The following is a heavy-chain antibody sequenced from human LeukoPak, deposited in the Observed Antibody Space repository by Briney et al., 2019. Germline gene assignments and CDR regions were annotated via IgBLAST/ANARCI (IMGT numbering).Heavy chain of an antibody. CDR3: AKDPLGYCSSTSCVGFDY. J-gene: IGHJ4*02. Sequence: SLRLSCAASGFTFDDYAMHWVRQAPGKGLEWVSGISWNSGSIGYADSVKGRCTISRDNAKNSLYLQMNSLRAEDTALYYCAKDPLGYCSSTSCVGFDYWGQGTLVTVSS. CDR2: ISWNSGSI. V-gene: IGHV3-9*01. D-gene: IGHD2-2*01. CDR1: GFTFDDYA.